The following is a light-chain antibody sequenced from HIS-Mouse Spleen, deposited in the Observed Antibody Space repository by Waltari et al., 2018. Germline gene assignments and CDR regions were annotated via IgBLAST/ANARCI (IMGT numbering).Light chain of an antibody. CDR3: YSTDSSGNHRV. CDR2: EDS. Sequence: SYELTQPPSLSVSPGHTARITCPGEALPKKYAYWYQQKSGQAPVLVIYEDSKRPSGIPERFSGSSSGTMATLTISGAQVEDEADYYCYSTDSSGNHRVFGGGTKLTVL. J-gene: IGLJ2*01. CDR1: ALPKKY. V-gene: IGLV3-10*01.